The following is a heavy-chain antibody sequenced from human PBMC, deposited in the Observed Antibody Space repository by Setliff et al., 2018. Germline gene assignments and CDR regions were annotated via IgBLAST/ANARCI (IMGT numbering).Heavy chain of an antibody. V-gene: IGHV1-69*11. CDR2: IIPVIDTT. D-gene: IGHD5-12*01. J-gene: IGHJ3*01. CDR3: ARGRDGYTSNALEF. CDR1: GGAFSSYA. Sequence: VSCKASGGAFSSYALTWVRQAPGQGLEWMGRIIPVIDTTDYAQTFQGRVTITADESTRTVYMELSSLRSEDTAIYYCARGRDGYTSNALEFWGQGTMVT.